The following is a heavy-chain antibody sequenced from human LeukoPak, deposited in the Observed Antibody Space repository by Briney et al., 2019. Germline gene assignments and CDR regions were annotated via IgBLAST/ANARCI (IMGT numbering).Heavy chain of an antibody. CDR2: INTVNGYT. V-gene: IGHV1-3*04. D-gene: IGHD3-10*01. Sequence: ASVKVSCKASGYTFTSYSIHWVRQAPGQRLEWMGWINTVNGYTKYSPRFQDRVTISRDTSASTAYMELNSLRSEDTAVFYCARDQGSGSRFDYWGQGTLVTVSS. J-gene: IGHJ4*02. CDR1: GYTFTSYS. CDR3: ARDQGSGSRFDY.